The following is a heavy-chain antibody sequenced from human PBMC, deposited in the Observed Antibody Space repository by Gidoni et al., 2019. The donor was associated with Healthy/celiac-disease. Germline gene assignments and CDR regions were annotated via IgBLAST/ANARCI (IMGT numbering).Heavy chain of an antibody. D-gene: IGHD4-4*01. J-gene: IGHJ6*02. CDR3: ARDFFYSNSPGAYYYYGMDV. CDR1: GFTFSDYY. CDR2: ISSSGSTI. Sequence: QVQLVESGGGLVKPGGSLRLSCAASGFTFSDYYMSWIRQAPGKGLEWVSYISSSGSTIYYADSVKGRFTISRDNAKNSLYLQMNSLRAEDTAVYYCARDFFYSNSPGAYYYYGMDVWGQGTTVTVSS. V-gene: IGHV3-11*01.